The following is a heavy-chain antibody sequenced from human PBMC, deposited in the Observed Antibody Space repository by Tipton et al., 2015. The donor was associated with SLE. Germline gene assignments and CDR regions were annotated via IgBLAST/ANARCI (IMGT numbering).Heavy chain of an antibody. CDR1: GGSVSSHY. D-gene: IGHD6-13*01. CDR3: ARSPGIAAAGYFDY. V-gene: IGHV4-59*02. Sequence: LRLSCTVSGGSVSSHYWSWIRQPPGKGLEWIGYIFYSGSTNYNPSLKTRVTISIDTSKNQFSLKLSSVTTADTALYYCARSPGIAAAGYFDYWGQGTLVTVSS. J-gene: IGHJ4*02. CDR2: IFYSGST.